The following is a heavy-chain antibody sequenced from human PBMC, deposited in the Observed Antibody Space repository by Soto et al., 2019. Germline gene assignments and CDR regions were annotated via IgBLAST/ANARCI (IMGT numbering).Heavy chain of an antibody. Sequence: PGGSLRLSCAASGVSFHFDMGWVRQAPGKGLEWVSTISGSGDKTYYADSVKGRFTVSRDNSKNTLYVEMNSLRVEDTAVYYCVRRPDAFDIWGQGTMVTVSS. CDR1: GVSFHFD. V-gene: IGHV3-23*01. J-gene: IGHJ3*02. CDR3: VRRPDAFDI. CDR2: ISGSGDKT.